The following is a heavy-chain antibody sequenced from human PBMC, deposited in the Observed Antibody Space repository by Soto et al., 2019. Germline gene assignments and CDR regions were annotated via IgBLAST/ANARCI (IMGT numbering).Heavy chain of an antibody. CDR3: ASLGGVYDSSY. V-gene: IGHV4-31*03. D-gene: IGHD3-22*01. CDR1: GASISSGGYY. CDR2: IYYSGST. Sequence: PSETLSLTCTVSGASISSGGYYWSWIRQHPGKGLEWIGYIYYSGSTNYNPSLKSRVTISGDTSKNQFALKLSSVTAADTAVYYCASLGGVYDSSYWGRGILVTVSS. J-gene: IGHJ4*01.